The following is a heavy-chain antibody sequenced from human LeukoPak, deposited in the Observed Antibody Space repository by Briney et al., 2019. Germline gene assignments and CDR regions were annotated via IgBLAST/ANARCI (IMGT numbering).Heavy chain of an antibody. CDR3: ARSPYDPEDYYGMDV. CDR2: IYPGDSDT. J-gene: IGHJ6*02. CDR1: GYSFTSYW. V-gene: IGHV5-51*01. D-gene: IGHD3-3*01. Sequence: GESLQISCKGSGYSFTSYWIGWVRQMPGKGLEWMGIIYPGDSDTRYSPSFQGQVTISADKSISTAYLQWSSLKASDTAMYYCARSPYDPEDYYGMDVWGQGTTVTVSS.